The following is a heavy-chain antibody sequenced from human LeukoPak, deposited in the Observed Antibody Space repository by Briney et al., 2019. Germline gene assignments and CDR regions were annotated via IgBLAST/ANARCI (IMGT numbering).Heavy chain of an antibody. J-gene: IGHJ4*02. CDR2: ISYDGSNK. V-gene: IGHV3-30*04. D-gene: IGHD5-18*01. CDR1: GFTFSSYA. CDR3: ARELPWYYFDY. Sequence: GGSLRLSCAASGFTFSSYAMHWVRQAPGKGLEWVAVISYDGSNKYYADSVKGRFTISRDNSKNTLYLQMNSLRAEDTAVYYCARELPWYYFDYWGQGTLVTVSS.